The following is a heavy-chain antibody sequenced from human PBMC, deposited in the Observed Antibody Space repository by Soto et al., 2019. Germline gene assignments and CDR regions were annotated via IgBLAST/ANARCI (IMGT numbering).Heavy chain of an antibody. Sequence: QVQLQESGPGLVKPSQTLSLTCTVSGGSISSGEYYWSWIRQPPGKGLEWIGYIYYSENTYYNPSLQSRVTISGDTSQNHVSLKLTSVTAADTAVYYCARWLRRDWYFDLWGRGTLVPVSS. D-gene: IGHD3-22*01. J-gene: IGHJ2*01. CDR3: ARWLRRDWYFDL. CDR2: IYYSENT. CDR1: GGSISSGEYY. V-gene: IGHV4-30-4*01.